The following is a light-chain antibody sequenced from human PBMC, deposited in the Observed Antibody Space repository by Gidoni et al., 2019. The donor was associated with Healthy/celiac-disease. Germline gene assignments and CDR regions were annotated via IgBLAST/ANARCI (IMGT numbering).Light chain of an antibody. Sequence: EILLTQSPGPLSLSPGERATPSCRARQSVTSSYLAWYQQKPGQAPRLLIYGASSRATGIPDKFTGSGSGTDFTLTISRLEPEDFAVYYCQQYGSSLSWTFGQGTKVEIK. J-gene: IGKJ1*01. CDR2: GAS. CDR3: QQYGSSLSWT. V-gene: IGKV3-20*01. CDR1: QSVTSSY.